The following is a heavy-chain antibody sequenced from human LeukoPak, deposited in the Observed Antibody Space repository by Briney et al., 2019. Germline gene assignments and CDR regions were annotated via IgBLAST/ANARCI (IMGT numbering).Heavy chain of an antibody. V-gene: IGHV3-53*01. CDR3: AKVGASYYFDY. D-gene: IGHD1-26*01. CDR2: IYSGGNT. J-gene: IGHJ4*02. CDR1: GFTVSSNY. Sequence: PGGSLRPSCAASGFTVSSNYMSWVRQAPGKGLEWVSIIYSGGNTFYADSVKGRFTISRDNSKNTLYLQMNSLRAEDTAVYYCAKVGASYYFDYWGQGTLVTVSS.